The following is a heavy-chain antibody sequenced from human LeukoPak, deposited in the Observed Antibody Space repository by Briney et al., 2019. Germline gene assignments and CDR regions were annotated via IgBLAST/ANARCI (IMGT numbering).Heavy chain of an antibody. Sequence: SETLSLTCAVYGGSFSGYYWSWIRQPPGKGLEWIGEINHSGSTNYNPSLKSRVTISVDTSKNQFSLKLSSVTAADTAVYYCAREQGWQWLVGYYYYYGVDVWGQGTTVTVSS. CDR1: GGSFSGYY. CDR2: INHSGST. CDR3: AREQGWQWLVGYYYYYGVDV. D-gene: IGHD6-19*01. J-gene: IGHJ6*02. V-gene: IGHV4-34*01.